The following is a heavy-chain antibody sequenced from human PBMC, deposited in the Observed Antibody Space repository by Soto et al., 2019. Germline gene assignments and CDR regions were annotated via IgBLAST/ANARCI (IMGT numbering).Heavy chain of an antibody. CDR2: ITTSGGST. CDR3: AGEWRGDYYYYGMDV. CDR1: GYTFTSYY. J-gene: IGHJ6*02. D-gene: IGHD5-12*01. V-gene: IGHV1-46*01. Sequence: ASVKVSCKASGYTFTSYYMHWLQQAPGQGLEWMGIITTSGGSTSYAQKFQGRVTMTRDTSTSTVYMELSSLSAEDTAVYYCAGEWRGDYYYYGMDVWGQGTTVTVSS.